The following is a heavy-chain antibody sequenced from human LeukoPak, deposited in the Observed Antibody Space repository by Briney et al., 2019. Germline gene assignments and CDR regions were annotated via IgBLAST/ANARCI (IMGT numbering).Heavy chain of an antibody. V-gene: IGHV3-48*03. CDR3: ARVPAGVIGMKDAFDI. J-gene: IGHJ3*02. CDR2: ISSSGSTI. D-gene: IGHD3-16*02. CDR1: GFTFSSYE. Sequence: GGSLRLSCAASGFTFSSYEMNWVRQAPGKGLEWVSYISSSGSTIYYADSVRGRFTISRDNAKNSLYLQMNSLRAEDTAVYYCARVPAGVIGMKDAFDIWGQGTMVTVSS.